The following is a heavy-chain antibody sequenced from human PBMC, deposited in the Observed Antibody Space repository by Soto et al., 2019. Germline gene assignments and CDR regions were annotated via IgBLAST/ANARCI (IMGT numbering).Heavy chain of an antibody. CDR1: GYTFTSYG. Sequence: ASVKVSCKASGYTFTSYGISWVRQAPGQGLEWMGWISAYNGNTNYAQKLQGRVTMTTDTSTSTAYMELRSLRSDDTAVYYCATDRYSSQYQASYYYYGLDVWGQGTTVTVSS. CDR3: ATDRYSSQYQASYYYYGLDV. CDR2: ISAYNGNT. D-gene: IGHD6-13*01. J-gene: IGHJ6*02. V-gene: IGHV1-18*04.